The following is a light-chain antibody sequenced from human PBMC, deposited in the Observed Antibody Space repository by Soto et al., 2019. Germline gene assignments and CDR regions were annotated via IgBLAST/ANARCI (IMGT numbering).Light chain of an antibody. CDR1: SSNIGSNT. V-gene: IGLV1-44*01. CDR2: SNN. J-gene: IGLJ2*01. Sequence: QSVLTQPPSASGTPGQRVTISCSGSSSNIGSNTVNWYQQLPGTAPKLLIYSNNQRPSGVPDRFSGSKSGTSASLAISGLQSEDEADYYCXXWDDSLNGPVFGGGTKLTVL. CDR3: XXWDDSLNGPV.